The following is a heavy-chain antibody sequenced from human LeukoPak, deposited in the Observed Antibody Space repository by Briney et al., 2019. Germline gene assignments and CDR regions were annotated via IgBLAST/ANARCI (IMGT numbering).Heavy chain of an antibody. Sequence: SQTLSLTSAISGDSLSISSAAWNWLRQSPSSGLEWLGRTYYRSKGFHDYAMYVKSRITINPDTSKNQFSLQLDSVTPEDTAVYYCAGDRPGPTTEFDYWGQGALVTVSS. V-gene: IGHV6-1*01. CDR2: TYYRSKGFH. CDR1: GDSLSISSAA. D-gene: IGHD1-26*01. J-gene: IGHJ4*02. CDR3: AGDRPGPTTEFDY.